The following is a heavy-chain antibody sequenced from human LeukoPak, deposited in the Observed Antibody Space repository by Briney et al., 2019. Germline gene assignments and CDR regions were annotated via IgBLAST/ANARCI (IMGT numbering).Heavy chain of an antibody. CDR2: IWYDGSNK. J-gene: IGHJ4*02. V-gene: IGHV3-33*01. CDR3: ARDGGGSPDY. Sequence: GRSLRLSCAASGFTFSSYGMHWVRQAPGKGLEWVAGIWYDGSNKYYADSVKGRFTISRDNSKNTLYLQMNSLRAEDTAVYYGARDGGGSPDYWGQETLVTVSS. D-gene: IGHD3-16*01. CDR1: GFTFSSYG.